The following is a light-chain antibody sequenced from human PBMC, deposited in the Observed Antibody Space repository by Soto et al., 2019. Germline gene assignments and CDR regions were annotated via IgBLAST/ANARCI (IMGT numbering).Light chain of an antibody. CDR3: QQSYSTPPWT. Sequence: IQLTQSPSSLSASVGDRVTITCRASQAISSYFAWYQQKPGKAPKLLIYAASNLQSGVPSRFSGSGSGTDFTLTISSLQPEDFATYFCQQSYSTPPWTFGQGTKVDIK. J-gene: IGKJ1*01. V-gene: IGKV1-39*01. CDR2: AAS. CDR1: QAISSY.